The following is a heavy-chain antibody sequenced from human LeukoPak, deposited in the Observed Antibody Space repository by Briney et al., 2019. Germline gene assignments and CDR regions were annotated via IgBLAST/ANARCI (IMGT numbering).Heavy chain of an antibody. Sequence: SETLSLTCAVYGGSFSGYYWSWIRLPPGKGLEWIGETNEKRKSTNYNPSLKSRVTMSVDTSKNQVSLKLTSVTAADTAVYYCARELSTSSTAFDMWGQGTKVTVSS. V-gene: IGHV4-34*01. CDR1: GGSFSGYY. CDR3: ARELSTSSTAFDM. J-gene: IGHJ3*02. D-gene: IGHD2-2*01. CDR2: TNEKRKST.